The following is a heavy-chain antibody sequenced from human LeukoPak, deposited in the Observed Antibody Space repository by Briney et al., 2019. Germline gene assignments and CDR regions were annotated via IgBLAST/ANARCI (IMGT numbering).Heavy chain of an antibody. CDR2: INHSGST. CDR3: ARDPDDYGDFDY. V-gene: IGHV4-34*01. D-gene: IGHD4-17*01. CDR1: GGSFSGYY. Sequence: PSETLSLTCAVYGGSFSGYYWSWIRQPPGKGLEWIGEINHSGSTNYNPSLKSRVTISVDTSKNQFSLKLSSVTAADTAVYYCARDPDDYGDFDYWGQGTLVTDSS. J-gene: IGHJ4*02.